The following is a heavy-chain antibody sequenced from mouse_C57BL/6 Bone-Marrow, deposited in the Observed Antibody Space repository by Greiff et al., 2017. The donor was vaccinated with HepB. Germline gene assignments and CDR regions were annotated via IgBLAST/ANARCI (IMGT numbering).Heavy chain of an antibody. CDR3: TTDLFDY. Sequence: EVQLQQSGAELVRPGASVKLSCTASGFNIKDDYMHWVKQRPEHGLEWIGWIDPENGDTEYASKFQGKATITADTSSNTAYLQLSSLTSEDTAVYYCTTDLFDYWGQGTTLTVSS. V-gene: IGHV14-4*01. J-gene: IGHJ2*01. CDR1: GFNIKDDY. CDR2: IDPENGDT.